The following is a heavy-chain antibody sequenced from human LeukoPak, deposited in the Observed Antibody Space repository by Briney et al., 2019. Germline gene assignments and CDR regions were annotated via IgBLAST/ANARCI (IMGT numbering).Heavy chain of an antibody. Sequence: GGSLRLSCAASAFTFSNYAMSWVRQAPGKGLEWVSVISGSGGSTYYADSVKGRSTISRDNSKNTLYLQMNSLRAEDTAVYYCAKGLVPYYYYGMDVRGQGTTVTVSS. V-gene: IGHV3-23*01. CDR3: AKGLVPYYYYGMDV. CDR2: ISGSGGST. J-gene: IGHJ6*02. D-gene: IGHD3-16*01. CDR1: AFTFSNYA.